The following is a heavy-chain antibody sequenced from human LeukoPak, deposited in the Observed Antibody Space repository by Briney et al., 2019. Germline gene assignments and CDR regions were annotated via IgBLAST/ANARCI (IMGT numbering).Heavy chain of an antibody. CDR1: GGSISSSSYY. J-gene: IGHJ4*02. CDR2: IYYSGST. CDR3: ARDLRATDTYFDY. V-gene: IGHV4-39*07. Sequence: SETLSLTCTVSGGSISSSSYYWGWIRQPPGKGLEWIGSIYYSGSTYYNPSLKSRVTISVDTSKNQFSLKLSSVTAADTAVYHCARDLRATDTYFDYWGQGTLVTVSS.